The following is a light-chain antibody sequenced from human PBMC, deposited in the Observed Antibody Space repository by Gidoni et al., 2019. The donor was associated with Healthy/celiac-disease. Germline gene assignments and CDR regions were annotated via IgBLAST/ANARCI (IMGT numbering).Light chain of an antibody. CDR3: QQRSNWIFT. Sequence: EIVLTQSPATLSLSPGERATLSCRASQSVSSYLAWYQQKPGKAPRLLIDDASNRATGIPARFSGSGSGTDFTLTISSLEPEDFAVYYCQQRSNWIFTFGPGTKVDIK. V-gene: IGKV3-11*01. CDR1: QSVSSY. CDR2: DAS. J-gene: IGKJ3*01.